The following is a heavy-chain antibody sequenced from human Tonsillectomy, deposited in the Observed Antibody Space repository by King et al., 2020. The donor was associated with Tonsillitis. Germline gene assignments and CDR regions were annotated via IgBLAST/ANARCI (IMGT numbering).Heavy chain of an antibody. CDR3: ARVVNYYDSGSCYGGLYGMDV. V-gene: IGHV7-4-1*02. Sequence: QLVQSGSELKKPGASVTVSCKASGYTFTSYAMNWVRQAPGQGLEWMGWINTNTGNTTYAQGFTGRFVFSLDTSVSTAYLQISSLKAEDTAVYYCARVVNYYDSGSCYGGLYGMDVWGQGTTVTVSS. CDR2: INTNTGNT. CDR1: GYTFTSYA. J-gene: IGHJ6*02. D-gene: IGHD3-10*01.